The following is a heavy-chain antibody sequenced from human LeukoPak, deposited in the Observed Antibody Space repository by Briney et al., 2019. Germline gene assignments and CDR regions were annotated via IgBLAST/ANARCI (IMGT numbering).Heavy chain of an antibody. J-gene: IGHJ4*02. CDR1: GYTFTSYG. CDR2: ISAYNGNT. Sequence: GASVKVSCKASGYTFTSYGISWVRQAPGQGLEWMGWISAYNGNTNYAQKLQGRVTMTTDTSTGTAYMELRSLRSDDTAVYYCAREISDSSGWYFGYWGQGTLVTVSS. CDR3: AREISDSSGWYFGY. D-gene: IGHD6-19*01. V-gene: IGHV1-18*01.